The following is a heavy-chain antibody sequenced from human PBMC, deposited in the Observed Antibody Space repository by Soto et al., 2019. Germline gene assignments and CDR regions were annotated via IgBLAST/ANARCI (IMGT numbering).Heavy chain of an antibody. CDR2: ISYSGES. J-gene: IGHJ4*02. Sequence: SETLSLTCTVSGGSISSSSYYWGWVRQPPGKGLEWIGTISYSGESYYNPPLKSRVTISADTAENQFSLKLSSATAADTAVYYCARQPVEARGVRIFDSWGQGALVTVSS. CDR1: GGSISSSSYY. D-gene: IGHD3-10*01. V-gene: IGHV4-39*01. CDR3: ARQPVEARGVRIFDS.